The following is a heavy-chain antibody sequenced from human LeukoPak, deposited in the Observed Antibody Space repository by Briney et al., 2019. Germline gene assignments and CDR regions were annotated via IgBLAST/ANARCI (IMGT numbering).Heavy chain of an antibody. CDR2: IKQDGSEK. CDR1: GCTFSSNW. D-gene: IGHD5-18*01. CDR3: ARDFRVATAPFDY. J-gene: IGHJ4*02. V-gene: IGHV3-7*05. Sequence: GGSLRLSCAASGCTFSSNWMSWVRQAPGKGLEWVANIKQDGSEKYYVDSVKGRFTISRDNAKNSLYLQMNSLRAEDTAVYYCARDFRVATAPFDYWGQGTLVTVSS.